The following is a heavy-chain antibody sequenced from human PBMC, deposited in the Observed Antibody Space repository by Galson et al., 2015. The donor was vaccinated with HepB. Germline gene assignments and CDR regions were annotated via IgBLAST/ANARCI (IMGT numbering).Heavy chain of an antibody. J-gene: IGHJ3*02. V-gene: IGHV3-30-3*01. D-gene: IGHD3-22*01. Sequence: SLRLSCAASGFTFSNHAMHWVRQAPGKGLEWVAVISYDGSNKYYADSVKGRFTISRDNSQNTLYLQMNSLRAEDTAVYYCARGAYVSYYYDSSHDAFDIWGQGTMVTVSS. CDR3: ARGAYVSYYYDSSHDAFDI. CDR1: GFTFSNHA. CDR2: ISYDGSNK.